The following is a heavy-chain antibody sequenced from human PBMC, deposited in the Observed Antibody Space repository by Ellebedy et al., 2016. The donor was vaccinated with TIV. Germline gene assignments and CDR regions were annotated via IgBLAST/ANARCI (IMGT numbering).Heavy chain of an antibody. D-gene: IGHD1-26*01. J-gene: IGHJ6*02. Sequence: SETLSLXXTVSGGSISSYYWSWIRQPPGKGLEWIGYIYYSGSTNYNPSLKSRVTISVDTSKNQFSLKLSSVTAADTAVYYCARDSASGSYYYYGMDVWGQGTTVTVSS. V-gene: IGHV4-59*01. CDR3: ARDSASGSYYYYGMDV. CDR2: IYYSGST. CDR1: GGSISSYY.